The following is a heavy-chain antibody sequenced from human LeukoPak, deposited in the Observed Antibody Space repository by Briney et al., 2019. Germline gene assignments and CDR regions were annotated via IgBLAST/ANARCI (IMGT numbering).Heavy chain of an antibody. D-gene: IGHD3-3*01. J-gene: IGHJ6*03. CDR2: IYPGYSDT. V-gene: IGHV5-51*01. Sequence: GESLKISCKGSGYSFTSYWIGWVRQMPGKGLEWMGIIYPGYSDTRYSPSFQGQVTISADKSISTAYLQWSSLKASDTAMYYCARLVHPQRFLEWLGRDYYYYMDVWGKGTTVTVSS. CDR3: ARLVHPQRFLEWLGRDYYYYMDV. CDR1: GYSFTSYW.